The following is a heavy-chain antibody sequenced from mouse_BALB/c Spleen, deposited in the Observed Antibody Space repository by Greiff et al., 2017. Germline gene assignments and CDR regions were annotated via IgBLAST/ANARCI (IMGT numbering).Heavy chain of an antibody. Sequence: EVKVVESGGGLVQPGGSLRLSCATSGFTFTDYYMSWVRQPPGKALEWLGFIRNKANGYTTEYSASVKGRFTISRDNSQSILYLQMNTLRAEDSATYYCARDIRSAEGYFDVWGAGTTVTVSA. CDR3: ARDIRSAEGYFDV. V-gene: IGHV7-3*02. J-gene: IGHJ1*01. CDR1: GFTFTDYY. CDR2: IRNKANGYTT.